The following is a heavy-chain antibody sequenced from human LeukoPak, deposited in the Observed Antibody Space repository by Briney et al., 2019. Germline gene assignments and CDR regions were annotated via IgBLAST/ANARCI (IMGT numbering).Heavy chain of an antibody. Sequence: SETLSLTCAVYGGSFSGYYWSWIRQPPGKGLEWIGEINHSGSTNYNPSLKSRVTISVDTSKNQFSLKLSSVTAADTAVYYCARDCYDSSGYVLDYWGQGALVTVSS. CDR2: INHSGST. CDR1: GGSFSGYY. J-gene: IGHJ4*02. V-gene: IGHV4-34*01. CDR3: ARDCYDSSGYVLDY. D-gene: IGHD3-22*01.